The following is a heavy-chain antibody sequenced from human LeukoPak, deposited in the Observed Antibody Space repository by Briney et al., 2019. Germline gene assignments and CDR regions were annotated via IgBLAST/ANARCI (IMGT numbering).Heavy chain of an antibody. CDR1: AFTFSSYA. D-gene: IGHD3-22*01. CDR2: ISSSGRNI. J-gene: IGHJ4*02. CDR3: ARRGYYDSSGYDY. Sequence: GGSLRLSCAASAFTFSSYAMSWVRQAPGKGLEWVSYISSSGRNIYYADSVKGRFTISRDNAKNSLYLQVNSLRAEDTAIYYCARRGYYDSSGYDYWGQGTLVTVSS. V-gene: IGHV3-48*03.